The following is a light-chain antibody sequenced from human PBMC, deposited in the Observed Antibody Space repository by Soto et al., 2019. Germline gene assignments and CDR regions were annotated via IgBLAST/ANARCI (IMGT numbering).Light chain of an antibody. CDR1: QSFSSSY. CDR2: GAS. V-gene: IGKV3-20*01. CDR3: QQDGSSPFT. J-gene: IGKJ3*01. Sequence: EIVLTQSPGTLSLSPGERATLSCRASQSFSSSYLAWYQQKPGQAPRLLIYGASSRATGIPDRFSGSGSGTDFTLTISRLEPEYFAVYYCQQDGSSPFTFGRGTKVDIK.